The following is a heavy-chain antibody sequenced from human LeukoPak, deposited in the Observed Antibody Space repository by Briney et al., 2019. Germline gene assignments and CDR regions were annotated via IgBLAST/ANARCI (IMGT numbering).Heavy chain of an antibody. CDR3: ARAVFGVVIHFDY. CDR1: GGSISSHY. V-gene: IGHV4-59*11. J-gene: IGHJ4*02. D-gene: IGHD3-3*01. CDR2: IYYSGST. Sequence: SETLSLTCTVSGGSISSHYWSWIRQPPGKGLEWIGYIYYSGSTNYNPSLKSRVTISVDTSKNQFSPKLSSVTAADTAVYYCARAVFGVVIHFDYWGQGTLVTVSS.